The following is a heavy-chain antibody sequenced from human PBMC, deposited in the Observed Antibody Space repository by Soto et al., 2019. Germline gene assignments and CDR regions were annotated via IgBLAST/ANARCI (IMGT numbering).Heavy chain of an antibody. CDR2: IKQDGSEK. Sequence: GGSLRLSCAASGFTFTSYWMTWVRQAPGKGLEWVANIKQDGSEKYYVDSVKGRLTISRDNAKNSVYLQMNSLRVEDTAMYYCARHSSINYGGYWGQGTLVTVSS. J-gene: IGHJ4*02. CDR3: ARHSSINYGGY. D-gene: IGHD6-13*01. CDR1: GFTFTSYW. V-gene: IGHV3-7*01.